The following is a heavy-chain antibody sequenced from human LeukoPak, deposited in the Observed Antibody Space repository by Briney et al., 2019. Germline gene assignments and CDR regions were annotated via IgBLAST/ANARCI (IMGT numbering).Heavy chain of an antibody. Sequence: GRSLRLSFAASAFSFSDYHTNSIRHAPRKGLEWVSYISPRGDTIHFADAVKGRFTISRDNAKNSLFLQMNSLTAEDTAMYYCAGGRDIVVAGPGGYFDYWGQGALVTVSS. V-gene: IGHV3-11*01. CDR3: AGGRDIVVAGPGGYFDY. J-gene: IGHJ4*02. CDR2: ISPRGDTI. CDR1: AFSFSDYH. D-gene: IGHD6-19*01.